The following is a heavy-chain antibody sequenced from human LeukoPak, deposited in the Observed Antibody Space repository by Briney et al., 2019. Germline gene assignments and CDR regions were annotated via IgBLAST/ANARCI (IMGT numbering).Heavy chain of an antibody. CDR1: GGSIGSSRYH. CDR2: IYYSGST. CDR3: ARGFARDYGDYPPTYWFDP. V-gene: IGHV4-61*05. D-gene: IGHD4-17*01. Sequence: PSETLSLTCSVSGGSIGSSRYHWGGIRQPPGKGLEWIGYIYYSGSTNYNPSLKSRVTISVDTSKNQFSLKLSSVTAADTAVYYCARGFARDYGDYPPTYWFDPWGQGTLVTVSS. J-gene: IGHJ5*02.